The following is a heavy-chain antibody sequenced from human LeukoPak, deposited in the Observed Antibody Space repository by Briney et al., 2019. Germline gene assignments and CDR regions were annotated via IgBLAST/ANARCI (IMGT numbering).Heavy chain of an antibody. V-gene: IGHV1-69*04. Sequence: ASVKVSCKASGGTFSSYAISWVRQAPGQGLEWMGRIIPILGIANYAQKFQGRVTITADKSTSTAYMELSSLRSEDTAVYYCAIGYSSSWYELRFDYWGQGTLVTVSS. D-gene: IGHD6-13*01. J-gene: IGHJ4*02. CDR3: AIGYSSSWYELRFDY. CDR1: GGTFSSYA. CDR2: IIPILGIA.